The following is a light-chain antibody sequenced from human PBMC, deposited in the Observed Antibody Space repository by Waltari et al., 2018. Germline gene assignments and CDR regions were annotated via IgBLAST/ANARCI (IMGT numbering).Light chain of an antibody. CDR3: QVWDNSLDQLV. V-gene: IGLV3-21*04. J-gene: IGLJ3*02. CDR1: NIEAKS. Sequence: SYVLTQPPSVSVAPGKTARVTCGGDNIEAKSVHWYQHKAVQDHVLYVFYENDRPSGIPCVFSCSISVKTATLTISRVEVGDEADYFCQVWDNSLDQLVFGGGTKLAVL. CDR2: YEN.